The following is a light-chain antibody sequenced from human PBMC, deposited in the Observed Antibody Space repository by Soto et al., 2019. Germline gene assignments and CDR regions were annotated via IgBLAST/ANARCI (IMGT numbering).Light chain of an antibody. Sequence: EIVLTQSPCTLSSSPGERATLSCRASQSISSNYVAWYQQKPGQAPRLLIYDASTRDTGIPNRYSGSGSGTEFTLTISRLEPEDFAVFYCQQYGDYSTFGQGTKVDIK. J-gene: IGKJ1*01. CDR1: QSISSNY. V-gene: IGKV3-20*01. CDR2: DAS. CDR3: QQYGDYST.